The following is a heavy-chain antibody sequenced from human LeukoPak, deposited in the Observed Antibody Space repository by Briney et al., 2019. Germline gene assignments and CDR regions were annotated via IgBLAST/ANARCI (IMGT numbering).Heavy chain of an antibody. J-gene: IGHJ4*02. Sequence: ASVKVSCKASGYTFTGYYMHWVRQAPGQGLEWMGWINPNSGGTNYAQKFQGSVTMTRDTSISTAYMELSRLRSDDTAVYYCARLSVRGTVNDYWGQGTLVTVSS. CDR1: GYTFTGYY. CDR3: ARLSVRGTVNDY. V-gene: IGHV1-2*02. D-gene: IGHD3-10*01. CDR2: INPNSGGT.